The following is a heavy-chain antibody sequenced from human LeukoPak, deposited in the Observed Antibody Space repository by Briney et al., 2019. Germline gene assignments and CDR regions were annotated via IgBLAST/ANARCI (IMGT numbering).Heavy chain of an antibody. CDR2: IYPDDSQT. J-gene: IGHJ5*02. D-gene: IGHD3-16*01. CDR3: ARFSGPTLGANWFDP. V-gene: IGHV5-51*01. CDR1: GYTFRHYW. Sequence: GESLKISCQGSGYTFRHYWIGWVRQMPGKGLEWMGLIYPDDSQTKYSPSFQGQVTMSADKSTSTAYMQWSSVKASDTAIYYCARFSGPTLGANWFDPWGQGTLVTVSS.